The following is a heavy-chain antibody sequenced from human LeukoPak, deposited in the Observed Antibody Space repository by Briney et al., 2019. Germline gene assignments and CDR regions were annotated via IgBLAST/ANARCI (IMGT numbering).Heavy chain of an antibody. CDR3: AVGYNYAMHYFDY. J-gene: IGHJ4*02. CDR1: GYSINNNYY. Sequence: KASETLSLTCTVSGYSINNNYYWDWIRQPPGKGLEWIASIYHSGGTKYNPSLKSRVTISIDTSKNQFSLRLTSITAADTAVYYCAVGYNYAMHYFDYWGPGTLLTVSS. D-gene: IGHD5-18*01. CDR2: IYHSGGT. V-gene: IGHV4-38-2*02.